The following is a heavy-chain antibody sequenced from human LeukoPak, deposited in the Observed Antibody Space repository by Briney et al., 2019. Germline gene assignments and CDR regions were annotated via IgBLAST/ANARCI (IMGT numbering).Heavy chain of an antibody. CDR2: VNADGGNT. CDR1: GFTFSTYA. Sequence: GGSLRLSCAASGFTFSTYAMSWVRQAPGKGLVWVSTVNADGGNTYYADSVKGRFIISRDNSKSTLILQMNSLRVEDTALYYCTKRVKYGGTWDHFADWGQGTLVTVSS. J-gene: IGHJ4*02. V-gene: IGHV3-23*01. CDR3: TKRVKYGGTWDHFAD. D-gene: IGHD1-26*01.